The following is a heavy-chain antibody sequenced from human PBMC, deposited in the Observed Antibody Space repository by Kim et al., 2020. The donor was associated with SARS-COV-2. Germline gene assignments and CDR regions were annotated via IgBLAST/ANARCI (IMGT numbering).Heavy chain of an antibody. CDR2: IYYSGST. D-gene: IGHD3-10*01. Sequence: SETLSLTCTVSGGSISSYYWSWIRQPPGKGLEWIGYIYYSGSTNYNPSLKSRVTISVDTSKNQFSLKLSSVTAAETAVYYCARRENYYDAFDIWGQGTMVTVSS. CDR3: ARRENYYDAFDI. V-gene: IGHV4-59*08. CDR1: GGSISSYY. J-gene: IGHJ3*02.